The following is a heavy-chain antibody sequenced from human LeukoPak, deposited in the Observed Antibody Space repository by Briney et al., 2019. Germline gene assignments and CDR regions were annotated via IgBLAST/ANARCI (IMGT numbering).Heavy chain of an antibody. CDR2: INPNSGGT. CDR1: GYTFTDYY. V-gene: IGHV1-2*02. D-gene: IGHD5-12*01. CDR3: ARDAHNGYEFHDWFDP. Sequence: ASAKVSCKASGYTFTDYYIHWVRQAPGQGLEWMGWINPNSGGTKYAQKFQGRVTMTTDTSISTAYMEMSRLTSGDTAVYYCARDAHNGYEFHDWFDPWGQGALVTVSS. J-gene: IGHJ5*02.